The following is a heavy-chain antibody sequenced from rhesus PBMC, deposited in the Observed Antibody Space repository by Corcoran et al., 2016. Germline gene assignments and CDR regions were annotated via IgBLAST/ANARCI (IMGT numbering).Heavy chain of an antibody. Sequence: QLQLQESGPGLVKPSETLSVTCAVSGGSISSSYWSWIRQAPGKGLERNGYSYGSGSSTNYTPSLKRRVTLSVDTSKNQLSLKLSSVTAADTAVYYCASDPDTAGTGPFDYWGQVVLVTVSS. CDR1: GGSISSSY. V-gene: IGHV4-169*02. D-gene: IGHD5-30*01. CDR3: ASDPDTAGTGPFDY. J-gene: IGHJ4*01. CDR2: SYGSGSST.